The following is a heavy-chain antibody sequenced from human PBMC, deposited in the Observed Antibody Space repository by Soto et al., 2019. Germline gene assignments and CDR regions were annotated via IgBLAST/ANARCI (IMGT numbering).Heavy chain of an antibody. CDR2: VWYDGSNK. CDR3: AGGHVLRYFDWPG. Sequence: GGSLRLSCAASGCTFSSYGMHWVRQAPGKGLEWVAVVWYDGSNKYYADSLKVRFTISRDNSKNTLYLQMNSLSAEDTAVYYCAGGHVLRYFDWPGWCQGNRVTVSS. CDR1: GCTFSSYG. V-gene: IGHV3-33*01. D-gene: IGHD3-9*01. J-gene: IGHJ4*02.